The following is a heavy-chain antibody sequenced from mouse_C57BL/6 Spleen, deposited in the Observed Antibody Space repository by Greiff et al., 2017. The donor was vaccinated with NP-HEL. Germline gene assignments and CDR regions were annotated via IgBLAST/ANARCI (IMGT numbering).Heavy chain of an antibody. CDR3: ARQGNYVDAMDY. V-gene: IGHV5-17*01. J-gene: IGHJ4*01. CDR1: GFTFSDYG. CDR2: ISSGSSTI. D-gene: IGHD2-1*01. Sequence: EVKLVESGGGLVKPGGSLKLSCAASGFTFSDYGMHWVRQAPEKGLEWVAYISSGSSTIYYADTVKGRFTISRDNAKNTMFLQMTSLRSEDTAMYYCARQGNYVDAMDYWGQGTSVTVSS.